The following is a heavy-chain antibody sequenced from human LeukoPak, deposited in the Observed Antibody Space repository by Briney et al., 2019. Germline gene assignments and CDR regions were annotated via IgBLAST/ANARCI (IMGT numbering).Heavy chain of an antibody. Sequence: GESLKISCKASGNIFSDYCIAWVRQMPGKGLEWMGIICPGDSDDRYSLSFEGQVTISADKSISTAYLQWISLKTSDTAMDYCARRYCTSTSCFHLDYWGQGTLVTASS. J-gene: IGHJ4*02. V-gene: IGHV5-51*01. CDR3: ARRYCTSTSCFHLDY. CDR1: GNIFSDYC. CDR2: ICPGDSDD. D-gene: IGHD2-2*01.